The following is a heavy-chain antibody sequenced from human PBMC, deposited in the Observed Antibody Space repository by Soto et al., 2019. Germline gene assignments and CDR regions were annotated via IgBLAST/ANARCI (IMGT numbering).Heavy chain of an antibody. CDR2: IYPGDSDT. CDR1: GYSFTSYW. J-gene: IGHJ4*02. CDR3: ARREYFDWLLSPYYFDY. D-gene: IGHD3-9*01. V-gene: IGHV5-51*01. Sequence: GESLKISCKGSGYSFTSYWIGWVRQMPGKGLEWMGIIYPGDSDTRYSPSFQGQVTISADKSISTAYLQWSSLKASDTAMYYCARREYFDWLLSPYYFDYWGQGTLVTVSS.